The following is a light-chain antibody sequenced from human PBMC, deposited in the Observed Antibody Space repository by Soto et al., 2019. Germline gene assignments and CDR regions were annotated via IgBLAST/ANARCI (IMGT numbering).Light chain of an antibody. CDR1: QGITNY. V-gene: IGKV1-17*03. J-gene: IGKJ4*01. Sequence: DIQMTQSPSAVSASVGDRVTITCRASQGITNYLAWFQQQPGKVPKRLIFVASSLESGVPPRFSGSGSGTEFTLTISSLQPEDFATYYCLQYNSYPLTFGGGTKVEIK. CDR3: LQYNSYPLT. CDR2: VAS.